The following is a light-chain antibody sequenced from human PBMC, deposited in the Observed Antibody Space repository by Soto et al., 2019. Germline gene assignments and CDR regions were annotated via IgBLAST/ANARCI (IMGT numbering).Light chain of an antibody. CDR1: SSDVGGFNY. Sequence: QSALTQPRSVSGSPGQSVTISCTGTSSDVGGFNYVSWYQQHPGKAPQLMIYDVSKRPSGVPDRFSGSKSGNTASLTISGLQSEDEADYYCCSFAGNYIYVFGTGTKVTVL. J-gene: IGLJ1*01. V-gene: IGLV2-11*01. CDR3: CSFAGNYIYV. CDR2: DVS.